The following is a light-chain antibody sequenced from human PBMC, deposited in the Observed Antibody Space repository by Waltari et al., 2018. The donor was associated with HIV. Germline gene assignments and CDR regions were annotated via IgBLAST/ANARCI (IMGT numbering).Light chain of an antibody. CDR2: DDT. Sequence: SYALNQPPSVSVAPGQTARIPCGGNNTGSKSVHWYQQKPGQAPVLVVYDDTDRPSGIPERFSGSNSGNTATLTISRVEPEDEADYYCQVWDSDTSDHQGVFGGGTKLTVL. CDR1: NTGSKS. V-gene: IGLV3-21*02. J-gene: IGLJ2*01. CDR3: QVWDSDTSDHQGV.